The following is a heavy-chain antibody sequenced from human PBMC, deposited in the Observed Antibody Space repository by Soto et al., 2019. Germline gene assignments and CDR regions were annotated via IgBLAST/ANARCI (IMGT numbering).Heavy chain of an antibody. CDR1: GYSVPSTSAA. CDR2: TYYRSKWYN. V-gene: IGHV6-1*01. CDR3: ARERSGGYGFHYYYGMDV. Sequence: SQTLSLTCAISGYSVPSTSAALTLIRQSPSRGLAWLGRTYYRSKWYNDYAVSVKSRITINPDTSKNQFSLQLNSVTPEDTAVYYCARERSGGYGFHYYYGMDVWGQGTTVTVSS. J-gene: IGHJ6*02. D-gene: IGHD5-12*01.